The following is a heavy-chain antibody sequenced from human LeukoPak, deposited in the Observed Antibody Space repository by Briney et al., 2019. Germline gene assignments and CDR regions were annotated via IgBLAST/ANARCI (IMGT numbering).Heavy chain of an antibody. CDR1: GFTFSSYW. J-gene: IGHJ4*02. V-gene: IGHV3-7*01. CDR2: IKQDGSEK. Sequence: PGGSLRLSCAASGFTFSSYWMSWVRQAPGKGLEWVANIKQDGSEKYYVDSVKGRFTISRDNAKNSLYLQMNSLRAEDTAVYYCAREAAAAGLYFDYWGQGTLVTVSS. D-gene: IGHD6-13*01. CDR3: AREAAAAGLYFDY.